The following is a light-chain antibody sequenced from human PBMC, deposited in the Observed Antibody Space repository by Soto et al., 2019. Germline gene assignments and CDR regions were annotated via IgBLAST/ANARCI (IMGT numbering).Light chain of an antibody. V-gene: IGKV3-20*01. CDR3: QQFASSPGFT. CDR1: QTINNRY. J-gene: IGKJ3*01. CDR2: GAS. Sequence: EIVLTQSPGTLSLSPGERATLSCRASQTINNRYLAWYQQKPVQAPRLLIYGASSRATGIPDRFSGSGSGTDFTLTISRLEPEDFAVYYCQQFASSPGFTFGPGTKVDMK.